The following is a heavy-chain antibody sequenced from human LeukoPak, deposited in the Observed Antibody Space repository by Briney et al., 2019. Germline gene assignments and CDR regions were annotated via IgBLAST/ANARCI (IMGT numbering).Heavy chain of an antibody. Sequence: GGSLRLSCAASGFTFNRYWMHWVRQAPGKGLVWVSRINSDGSLTDYADPVKGRFTISRDNAENTLYLQMNSLKAEDTAVYYCVRLLDLDYWGQGSLVTVSS. V-gene: IGHV3-74*01. J-gene: IGHJ4*02. CDR2: INSDGSLT. CDR1: GFTFNRYW. CDR3: VRLLDLDY. D-gene: IGHD3-10*01.